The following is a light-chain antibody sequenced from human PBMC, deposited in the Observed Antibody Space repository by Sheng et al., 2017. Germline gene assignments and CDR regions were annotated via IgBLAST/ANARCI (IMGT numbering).Light chain of an antibody. CDR2: DAS. CDR3: QQRSNWPT. V-gene: IGKV3-11*01. CDR1: QSVSSY. J-gene: IGKJ2*01. Sequence: EIVLTQSPATLSLSPGERATLSCRASQSVSSYLAWYQQKPGQAPRLLIYDASNRATGIPARFSGSGSGTDFTLTISSLEPEDFAVYYCQQRSNWPTFGPGD.